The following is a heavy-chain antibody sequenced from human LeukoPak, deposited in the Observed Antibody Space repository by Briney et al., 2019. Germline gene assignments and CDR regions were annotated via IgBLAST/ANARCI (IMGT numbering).Heavy chain of an antibody. D-gene: IGHD3-22*01. CDR1: GFTFSDYY. J-gene: IGHJ6*02. Sequence: PGGSLRLSCAASGFTFSDYYMSWIRQAPGKGLEWVSYISSSGSTIYYADSVKGRFTISRDNAKNSLYLQMNSLRAEDTAVYYCAKEYGSSGYYYYYGMDVWGQGTTVSVSS. V-gene: IGHV3-11*01. CDR2: ISSSGSTI. CDR3: AKEYGSSGYYYYYGMDV.